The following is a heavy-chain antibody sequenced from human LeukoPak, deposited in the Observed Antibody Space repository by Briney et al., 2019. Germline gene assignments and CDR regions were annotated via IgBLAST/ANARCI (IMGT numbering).Heavy chain of an antibody. CDR1: GGSFSGYY. CDR3: ARGAVTDY. J-gene: IGHJ4*02. CDR2: INHSGST. D-gene: IGHD4-23*01. V-gene: IGHV4-34*01. Sequence: SETLSLTCAVYGGSFSGYYWSWIRQPPGKGLEWIGEINHSGSTNYNPSLKSRVTISVDTSKNQFSLKLSSVTAADTAVYYCARGAVTDYWGQGTLVTASS.